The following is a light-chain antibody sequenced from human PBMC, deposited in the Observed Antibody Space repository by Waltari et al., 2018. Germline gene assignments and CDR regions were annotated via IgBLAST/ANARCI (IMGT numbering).Light chain of an antibody. CDR3: QQHSIWPVT. J-gene: IGKJ4*01. CDR1: QSVSSY. Sequence: EIVLTQSPATLSLSPGERATLSCRASQSVSSYLAWYQQKPGQAPRLLIYDASNRVIGIPARFSGSGSGTDFTLTISSLDPEDFAVYYCQQHSIWPVTFGGGTKVEIK. CDR2: DAS. V-gene: IGKV3-11*01.